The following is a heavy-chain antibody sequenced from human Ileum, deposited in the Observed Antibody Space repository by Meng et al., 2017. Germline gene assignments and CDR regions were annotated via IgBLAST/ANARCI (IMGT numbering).Heavy chain of an antibody. CDR3: ARHLGRSFDY. D-gene: IGHD3-16*01. CDR2: IYYSGGT. Sequence: VQLRQWVAGLLKPSETLSLTCAVYGGSFSGYYWSWFRQPPGKGLEWIGEIYYSGGTKYNPSLKSRVTISGDTSKNQFSLKLTSVTAADTAVYYCARHLGRSFDYWGQGTLVTVSS. V-gene: IGHV4-34*01. J-gene: IGHJ4*02. CDR1: GGSFSGYY.